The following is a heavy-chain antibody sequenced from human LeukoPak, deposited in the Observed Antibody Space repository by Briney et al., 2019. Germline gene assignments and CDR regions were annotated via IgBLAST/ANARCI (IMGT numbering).Heavy chain of an antibody. CDR1: LFALCTDY. CDR2: ISYDGSNT. J-gene: IGHJ4*02. D-gene: IGHD1-26*01. V-gene: IGHV3-74*01. CDR3: VRECFTGCGSYAH. Sequence: SGGSLRLSCAASLFALCTDYVHSVRQVPGKGRVWVSHISYDGSNTNYAHSVNGRVTVSRDNAKNTLYLQMNSLRAGDTAVYYCVRECFTGCGSYAHWGQGNLVTVSS.